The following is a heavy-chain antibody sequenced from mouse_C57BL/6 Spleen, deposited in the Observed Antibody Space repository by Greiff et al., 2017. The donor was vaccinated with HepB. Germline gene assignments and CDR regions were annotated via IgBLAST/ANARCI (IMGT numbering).Heavy chain of an antibody. CDR3: ARSGYCSSYNYAMDY. Sequence: VQLQQPGAELVKPGASVKLSCKASGYTFTSYWMHWVKQRPGQGLEWIGMIHPNSGSTNYNEKFKSKATLTVDKSSSTAYMQLSSLTSEDSAVYYCARSGYCSSYNYAMDYWGQGTSVTVSS. CDR1: GYTFTSYW. CDR2: IHPNSGST. D-gene: IGHD1-1*01. J-gene: IGHJ4*01. V-gene: IGHV1-64*01.